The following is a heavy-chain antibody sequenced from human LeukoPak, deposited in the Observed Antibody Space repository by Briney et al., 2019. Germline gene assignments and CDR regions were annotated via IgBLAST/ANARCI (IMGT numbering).Heavy chain of an antibody. CDR1: GFTFSSYS. Sequence: PGGSLGLSCAASGFTFSSYSMNWVRQAPEKGLEWVSSISSSGSYSYYADSAQGRFTVSRDNAKNSLYLQMNSLRAEDTAVYYCSKGDTTSPVPDYWGQGTLVTVSS. D-gene: IGHD2-2*01. V-gene: IGHV3-21*01. CDR2: ISSSGSYS. CDR3: SKGDTTSPVPDY. J-gene: IGHJ4*02.